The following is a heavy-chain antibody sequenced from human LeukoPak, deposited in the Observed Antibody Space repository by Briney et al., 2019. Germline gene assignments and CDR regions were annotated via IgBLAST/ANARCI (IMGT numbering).Heavy chain of an antibody. D-gene: IGHD6-13*01. CDR1: GFTFSSNS. J-gene: IGHJ4*02. CDR2: ISSSSSYI. CDR3: ARIGYRSSCFDY. Sequence: GGSLRLSCAASGFTFSSNSMNWVRQAPGKGLEWVSSISSSSSYIYYADSVKGRSTISRDNAKNSLYLQMNSLRAEDTAVYYCARIGYRSSCFDYWGQGTVVTVSS. V-gene: IGHV3-21*01.